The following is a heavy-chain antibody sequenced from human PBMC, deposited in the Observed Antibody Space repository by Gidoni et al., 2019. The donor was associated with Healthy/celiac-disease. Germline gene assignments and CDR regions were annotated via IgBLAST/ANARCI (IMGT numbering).Heavy chain of an antibody. J-gene: IGHJ3*02. Sequence: EVQLVESGGGLIPPGGFLRLCCAASGFTVSSNYMSGVRQAPWKGLAWVSVIYSGGSTYYADSVKGRFTISRDNSKNTLYLQMNSLRAEDTAVYYCASDKGYSYGSGAFDIWGQGTMVTVSS. CDR1: GFTVSSNY. D-gene: IGHD5-18*01. CDR2: IYSGGST. CDR3: ASDKGYSYGSGAFDI. V-gene: IGHV3-53*01.